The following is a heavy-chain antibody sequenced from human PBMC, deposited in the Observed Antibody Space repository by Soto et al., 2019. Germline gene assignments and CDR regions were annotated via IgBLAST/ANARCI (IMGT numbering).Heavy chain of an antibody. CDR1: GFTFSSYA. V-gene: IGHV3-30-3*01. CDR2: ISYDGSNK. J-gene: IGHJ4*03. Sequence: PGGSMRLSCAASGFTFSSYAMHWVRQAPGKGLEWVAVISYDGSNKYYADSVKGRFTISRDNSKNTLYLQMNSLRAEDTAVYYCARESMEQQLVPDGSSYFD. D-gene: IGHD6-13*01. CDR3: ARESMEQQLVPDGSSYFD.